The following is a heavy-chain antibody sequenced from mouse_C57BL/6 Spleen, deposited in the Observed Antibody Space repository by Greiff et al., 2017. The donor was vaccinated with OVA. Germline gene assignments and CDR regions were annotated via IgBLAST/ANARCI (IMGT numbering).Heavy chain of an antibody. CDR2: INPSTGGT. V-gene: IGHV1-42*01. CDR3: ARYYSNYSFAY. CDR1: GYSFTGYY. J-gene: IGHJ3*01. D-gene: IGHD2-5*01. Sequence: EVMLVESGPELVKPGASVKISCKASGYSFTGYYMNWVKQSPEKSLEWIGEINPSTGGTTYNQKFKAKATLTVDKSSSTAYMQLKSLTSEDSAVYYCARYYSNYSFAYWGQGTLVTVSA.